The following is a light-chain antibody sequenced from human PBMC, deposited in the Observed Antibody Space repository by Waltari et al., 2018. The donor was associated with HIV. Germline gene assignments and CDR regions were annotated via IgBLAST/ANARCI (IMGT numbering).Light chain of an antibody. Sequence: QSALTQPASVSGSPGQSITISCTGTSSDVGGYNYVSWYQQHPGKAPKCSIYEASNRPSGVSNRFSGSKSGNTASLTISGLQAEDEADYYCSSYTSSSTLVFGGGTKLTVL. CDR2: EAS. J-gene: IGLJ2*01. CDR3: SSYTSSSTLV. CDR1: SSDVGGYNY. V-gene: IGLV2-14*01.